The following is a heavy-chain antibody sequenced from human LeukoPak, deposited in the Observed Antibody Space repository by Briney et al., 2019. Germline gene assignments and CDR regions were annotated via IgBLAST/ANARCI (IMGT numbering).Heavy chain of an antibody. J-gene: IGHJ4*02. Sequence: SETLSLTCAVYGGSFSGYFWSYIRQPPGKGLEWLGEINHSGSTNYSPSLKSRVPISVATSKNQFSLKLSSVTAADTAVYYCARALHGGSYFLDYWGQGTLVTVSS. CDR1: GGSFSGYF. V-gene: IGHV4-34*01. CDR3: ARALHGGSYFLDY. CDR2: INHSGST. D-gene: IGHD1-26*01.